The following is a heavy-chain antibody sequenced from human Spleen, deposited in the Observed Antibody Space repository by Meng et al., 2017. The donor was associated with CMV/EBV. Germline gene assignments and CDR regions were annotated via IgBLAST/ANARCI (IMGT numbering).Heavy chain of an antibody. J-gene: IGHJ4*02. Sequence: ASVKDSCKASGYTFTSHYINWVRQAPGQGLAWMGIINPGGGSTNYAQKVLGRVTMTRDTSTSTVYMELSSLRSEDTAVYYCARDGGDQQYYFDSWGQGTLVTVSS. CDR1: GYTFTSHY. V-gene: IGHV1-46*01. CDR3: ARDGGDQQYYFDS. CDR2: INPGGGST. D-gene: IGHD3-16*01.